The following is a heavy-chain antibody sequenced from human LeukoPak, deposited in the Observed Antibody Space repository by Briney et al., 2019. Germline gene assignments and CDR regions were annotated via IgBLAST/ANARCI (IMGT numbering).Heavy chain of an antibody. J-gene: IGHJ4*02. CDR1: GCTFTSYG. D-gene: IGHD3-10*01. Sequence: ASVKVSCKASGCTFTSYGISWVRQAPGQGLEWMGWISSYNGNTNYAQKLQGRVTMTTDTSTSAAYMELRSLRSDDTAVYYCARHTLYGSGSYYVYYFDYWGQGTLVTVSS. CDR2: ISSYNGNT. CDR3: ARHTLYGSGSYYVYYFDY. V-gene: IGHV1-18*01.